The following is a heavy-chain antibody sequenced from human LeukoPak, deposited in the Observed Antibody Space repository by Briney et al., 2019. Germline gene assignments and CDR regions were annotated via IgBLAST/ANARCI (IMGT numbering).Heavy chain of an antibody. CDR1: GFIVSNNY. CDR3: ARVFEYSTSCGYFDY. D-gene: IGHD6-6*01. J-gene: IGHJ4*02. CDR2: LYSAGAT. Sequence: GGSLRLSCAVSGFIVSNNYMNWVRQAPGKGLEWVSLLYSAGATYYADTVKGRFTISRDNSRNTLYLQMNSLTAEDTAVYYCARVFEYSTSCGYFDYWGQ. V-gene: IGHV3-53*01.